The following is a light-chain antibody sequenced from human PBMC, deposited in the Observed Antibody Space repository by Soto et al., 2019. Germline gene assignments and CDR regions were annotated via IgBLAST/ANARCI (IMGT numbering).Light chain of an antibody. CDR1: QSVSSSY. CDR3: QQYGNSRGT. CDR2: NAS. Sequence: EIVLTQSPGTLSLSPGERATLSCRASQSVSSSYLAWYQQKPGQAPRLLIYNASSRATGIPDRFSGSGSGTDFTLTISRLEPEDFAVYYCQQYGNSRGTFGQGTMVDIK. J-gene: IGKJ1*01. V-gene: IGKV3-20*01.